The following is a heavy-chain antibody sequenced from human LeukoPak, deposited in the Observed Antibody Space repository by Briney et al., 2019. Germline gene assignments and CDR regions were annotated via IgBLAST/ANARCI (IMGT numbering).Heavy chain of an antibody. CDR2: IYHSGST. Sequence: SETLSLTCTVSGGSISSGGYYWSWIRQPPGKGLEWIGYIYHSGSTYYNPSLKSRVTISVDRSKNQFSLKLSSVTAADTAVYYCARRFGLGVLGPPWCFDLWGRGTLVTVSS. CDR3: ARRFGLGVLGPPWCFDL. D-gene: IGHD3-10*01. V-gene: IGHV4-30-2*01. CDR1: GGSISSGGYY. J-gene: IGHJ2*01.